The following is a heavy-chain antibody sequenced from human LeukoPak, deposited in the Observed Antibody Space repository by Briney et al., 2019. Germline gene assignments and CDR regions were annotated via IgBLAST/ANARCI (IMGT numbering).Heavy chain of an antibody. Sequence: PGGSLRLSCAASGFTFSSYAMSWVRQAPGKGLEWVSAISGSGGSTYYADSVKGRSTISRDNSKNTLYLQMNSLRAEDTAVYYCAKDLSYDSSGYYYDSVGFDYWGQGTLVTVSS. CDR1: GFTFSSYA. J-gene: IGHJ4*02. CDR2: ISGSGGST. D-gene: IGHD3-22*01. CDR3: AKDLSYDSSGYYYDSVGFDY. V-gene: IGHV3-23*01.